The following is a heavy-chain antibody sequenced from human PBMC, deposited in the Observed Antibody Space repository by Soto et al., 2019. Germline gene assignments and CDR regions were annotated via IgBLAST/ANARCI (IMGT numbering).Heavy chain of an antibody. CDR1: GDSFSSSNW. CDR2: ILPTGST. CDR3: ARSPRRVDGKWYLDY. Sequence: QVQLQESGPRLVKPSGTLSLTCGVSGDSFSSSNWWTWVRQSPGKGLEWIGDILPTGSTDYSPSLRSRVTLSIDASKKEFYLNLTSVTATDTAIYYCARSPRRVDGKWYLDYWGQGALVTVSS. J-gene: IGHJ4*02. V-gene: IGHV4-4*02. D-gene: IGHD2-15*01.